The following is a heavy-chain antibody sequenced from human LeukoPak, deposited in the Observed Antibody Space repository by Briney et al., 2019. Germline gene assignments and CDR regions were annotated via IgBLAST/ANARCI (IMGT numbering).Heavy chain of an antibody. D-gene: IGHD1-26*01. J-gene: IGHJ5*02. CDR1: GGSISSSSYY. Sequence: SETLSLTCAVSGGSISSSSYYWGWIRQPPGKGLEWIGSIYHSGSTNYNPSLKSRVTISVDTSKNQFSLKLSSVTAADTAVYYCARGHRDGSYYRWFDPWGQGTLVTVSS. CDR2: IYHSGST. CDR3: ARGHRDGSYYRWFDP. V-gene: IGHV4-39*07.